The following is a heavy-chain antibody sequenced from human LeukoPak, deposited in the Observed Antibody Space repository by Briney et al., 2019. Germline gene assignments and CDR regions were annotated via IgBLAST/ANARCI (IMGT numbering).Heavy chain of an antibody. CDR2: ISGSGGST. V-gene: IGHV3-23*01. Sequence: QAGGSLRLSCAASGFTFSSYGMSWVRQAPGKGLEWVSAISGSGGSTYYADSVKGRFTISRDNSKNTLYLQMNSLRAEDTAVYYCARDFEPDYGDPRGAFDIWGQGTMVTVSS. CDR3: ARDFEPDYGDPRGAFDI. J-gene: IGHJ3*02. CDR1: GFTFSSYG. D-gene: IGHD4-17*01.